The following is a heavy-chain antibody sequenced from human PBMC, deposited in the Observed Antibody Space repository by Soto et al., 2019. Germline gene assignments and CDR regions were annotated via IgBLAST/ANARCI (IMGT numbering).Heavy chain of an antibody. Sequence: QLQLQESGPGLVKPSETLSLTCTVSGGSISSGSYYWGWIRQPPGKGLEWIGSIYYSGSTYYNPSLKSRVTISVDTSKNQFSLKLSSVTAADTAVYYCARPQYQVAGWAFDIWGQGTMVTVSS. V-gene: IGHV4-39*01. CDR1: GGSISSGSYY. CDR2: IYYSGST. J-gene: IGHJ3*02. D-gene: IGHD2-2*01. CDR3: ARPQYQVAGWAFDI.